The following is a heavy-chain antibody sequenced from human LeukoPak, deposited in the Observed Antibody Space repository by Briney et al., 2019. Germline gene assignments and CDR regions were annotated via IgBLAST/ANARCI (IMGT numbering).Heavy chain of an antibody. Sequence: GRSLRLSCAASGFTFDDYAMHWVRQAPGKGLEWVSGISWNSGSIGYADSVKGRFTISRDNAKNSLYLQMNSLRAEDTALYYRAKDKYLTVTTSQGLDYWGQGTLVTVSS. CDR2: ISWNSGSI. CDR3: AKDKYLTVTTSQGLDY. J-gene: IGHJ4*02. D-gene: IGHD4-17*01. V-gene: IGHV3-9*01. CDR1: GFTFDDYA.